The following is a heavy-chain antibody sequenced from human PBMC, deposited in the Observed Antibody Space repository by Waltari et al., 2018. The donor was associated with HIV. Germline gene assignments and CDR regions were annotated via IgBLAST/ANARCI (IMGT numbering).Heavy chain of an antibody. Sequence: QVRLQQWGAGLLKPSETLSLTCAMYGGSFRGYYYWDWIRQPPGKGLEWIGEIDRGGSPNYRPSLKSRATISRDTSKNQFSLKLTSVTAADTAVYYCARHFEYSTGWGSVYYGMDVWGQGTTVFVSS. J-gene: IGHJ6*02. CDR3: ARHFEYSTGWGSVYYGMDV. V-gene: IGHV4-34*01. CDR1: GGSFRGYY. CDR2: IDRGGSP. D-gene: IGHD6-19*01.